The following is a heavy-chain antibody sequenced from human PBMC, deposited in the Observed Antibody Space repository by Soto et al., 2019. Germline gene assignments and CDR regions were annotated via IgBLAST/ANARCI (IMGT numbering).Heavy chain of an antibody. J-gene: IGHJ4*02. Sequence: SETLSLTCSFSGDSVTSHYLTWIRQPPEKGLEWIGYMHYTGTSHYNPSLKSRLTISVDTSKNQFTLKVKSVTAADTAIYYCARAGSTWRYFFDYWGQGSLVTVSS. D-gene: IGHD6-13*01. CDR2: MHYTGTS. CDR3: ARAGSTWRYFFDY. CDR1: GDSVTSHY. V-gene: IGHV4-59*02.